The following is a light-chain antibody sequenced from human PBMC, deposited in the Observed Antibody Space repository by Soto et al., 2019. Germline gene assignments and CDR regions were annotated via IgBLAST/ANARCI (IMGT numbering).Light chain of an antibody. V-gene: IGKV1-33*01. J-gene: IGKJ4*01. Sequence: DLQMTQSPSSLSASVGDRVTITCQASQDISNYLHWYQQKPGKAPKLLIYDASNLEAGVPSRFSASGSGTDFSFTISSLQPEDVATYYCQQYDKLPFFGGGTKVEIK. CDR1: QDISNY. CDR3: QQYDKLPF. CDR2: DAS.